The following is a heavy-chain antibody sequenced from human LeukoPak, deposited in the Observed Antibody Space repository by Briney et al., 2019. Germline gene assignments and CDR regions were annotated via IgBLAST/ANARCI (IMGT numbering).Heavy chain of an antibody. J-gene: IGHJ4*02. D-gene: IGHD5-24*01. CDR3: ARPSPPGDGYNPCDY. CDR1: GFTFSSYA. CDR2: ISGSGGST. V-gene: IGHV3-23*01. Sequence: GGSLRLSCAASGFTFSSYAMSWVRQAPGKGLEWVSAISGSGGSTYYADSVKGRFIISRDNSKNTVYLQMNSLKTEDTAMYYCARPSPPGDGYNPCDYWGPGALVVVSS.